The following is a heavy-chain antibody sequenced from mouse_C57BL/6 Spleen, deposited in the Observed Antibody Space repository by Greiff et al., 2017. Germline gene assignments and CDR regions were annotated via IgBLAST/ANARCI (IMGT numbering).Heavy chain of an antibody. J-gene: IGHJ2*01. Sequence: QVQLQQSGPELVKPGASVKISCKASGYAFSSSWMNWVKQRPGKGLEWIGRIYPGDGDTNYNGKFKGKATLTADKSSSTAYMQLSSLTSEDSAVYCCARGSYSNYVDYFDDWGQGTTLTVSS. D-gene: IGHD2-5*01. V-gene: IGHV1-82*01. CDR2: IYPGDGDT. CDR1: GYAFSSSW. CDR3: ARGSYSNYVDYFDD.